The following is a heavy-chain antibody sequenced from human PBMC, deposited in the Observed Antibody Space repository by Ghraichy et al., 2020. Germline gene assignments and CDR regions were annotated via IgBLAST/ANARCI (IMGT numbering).Heavy chain of an antibody. V-gene: IGHV1-2*02. CDR1: GYTFTGYY. J-gene: IGHJ6*02. D-gene: IGHD3-3*01. CDR2: INPNSGGT. Sequence: ASVKVSCKASGYTFTGYYMHWVRQAPGQGLEWMGWINPNSGGTNYAQKFQGRVTMTRDTSISTAYMELSRLRSDDTAVYYCARDRVIIRVLLRFLEWFSYGMDVWGQGTTVTVSS. CDR3: ARDRVIIRVLLRFLEWFSYGMDV.